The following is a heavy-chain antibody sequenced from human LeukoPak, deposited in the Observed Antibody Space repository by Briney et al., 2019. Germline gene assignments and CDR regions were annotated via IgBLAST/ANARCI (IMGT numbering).Heavy chain of an antibody. CDR3: ATSSSWYPVSSDH. CDR1: GFKFNRYG. V-gene: IGHV3-33*03. J-gene: IGHJ4*02. D-gene: IGHD6-13*01. Sequence: GGSLRLSCAASGFKFNRYGMHWVRQAPGRGLDWVAYVWYDASDQSYADSVNGRFTISRDNAKNSLYLQMNSLRAEDTAVYYCATSSSWYPVSSDHWGQGTLVTVSS. CDR2: VWYDASDQ.